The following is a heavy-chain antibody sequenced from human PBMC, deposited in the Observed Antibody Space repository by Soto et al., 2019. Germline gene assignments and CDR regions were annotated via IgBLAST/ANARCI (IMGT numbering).Heavy chain of an antibody. Sequence: PSETLSLTCTVSGGSISSGDYYWGWIRQPPGKGLEWIGYIYYSGSTYYNPSLKSRVTISVDTSKNQFSLKLSSVTAADTAVYYCAGIAAAGEDNWFDPWGQGTLVTVSS. J-gene: IGHJ5*02. D-gene: IGHD6-13*01. CDR2: IYYSGST. CDR1: GGSISSGDYY. CDR3: AGIAAAGEDNWFDP. V-gene: IGHV4-30-4*01.